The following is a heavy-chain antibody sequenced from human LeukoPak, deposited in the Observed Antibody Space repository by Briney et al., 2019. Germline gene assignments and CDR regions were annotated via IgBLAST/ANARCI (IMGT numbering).Heavy chain of an antibody. D-gene: IGHD6-13*01. CDR1: GFTFSSYA. CDR2: IHYSPGYT. CDR3: AKGYTAAWYDFDC. J-gene: IGHJ4*02. V-gene: IGHV3-23*01. Sequence: GSLRLSCAASGFTFSSYAMSWVRQAPGKGLEWVSHIHYSPGYTYYADSVKGRFTISRDNSKNTLYLQMDSLGAEDTAVYYCAKGYTAAWYDFDCWGQGTLVTVSS.